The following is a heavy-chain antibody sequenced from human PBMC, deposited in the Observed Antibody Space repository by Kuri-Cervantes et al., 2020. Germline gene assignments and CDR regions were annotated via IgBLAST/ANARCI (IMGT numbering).Heavy chain of an antibody. CDR3: ARAARRPYSYYFDY. V-gene: IGHV3-21*01. CDR1: GFTFGTYS. D-gene: IGHD2-15*01. CDR2: ISSTSSYI. Sequence: GESLKISCAASGFTFGTYSMNWVRQAPGKGLEWVSSISSTSSYIYYADSVKGRFTISRDNAKNSLYLQMNSLRAEDTAVYYCARAARRPYSYYFDYWGQGTLVTDSS. J-gene: IGHJ4*02.